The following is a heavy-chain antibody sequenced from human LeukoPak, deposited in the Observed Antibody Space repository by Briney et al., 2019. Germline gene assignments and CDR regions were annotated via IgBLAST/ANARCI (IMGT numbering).Heavy chain of an antibody. Sequence: PSETLSLTCTVSGGSISSGSYYWSWIRQPAGKGLEWTGRIYTSGSTNYNPSLKSRVTISVDTSKNQFSLKLSSVTAADTAVYYCARDSSRVYYYGMDVWGQGTTVTVSS. CDR1: GGSISSGSYY. D-gene: IGHD2-2*01. V-gene: IGHV4-61*02. J-gene: IGHJ6*02. CDR3: ARDSSRVYYYGMDV. CDR2: IYTSGST.